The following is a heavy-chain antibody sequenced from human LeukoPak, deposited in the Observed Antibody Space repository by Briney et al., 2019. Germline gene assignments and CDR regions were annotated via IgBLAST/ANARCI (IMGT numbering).Heavy chain of an antibody. D-gene: IGHD3-3*01. Sequence: PGGSLRLSCAASGFTVSSNYMSWVRQAPGKGLEWVSVIYSGGSTYYADSVKGRFTISRDNSKNILYLQMNSLRADDTAVYYCARDGGFWDYYMDVWGKGTTVTVSS. CDR1: GFTVSSNY. CDR2: IYSGGST. CDR3: ARDGGFWDYYMDV. J-gene: IGHJ6*03. V-gene: IGHV3-53*05.